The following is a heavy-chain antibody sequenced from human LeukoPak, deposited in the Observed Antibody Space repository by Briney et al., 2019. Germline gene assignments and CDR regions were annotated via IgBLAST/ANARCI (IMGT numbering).Heavy chain of an antibody. D-gene: IGHD3-3*01. CDR2: ISSSSSYI. CDR1: GFTFSSYG. Sequence: PGGSLRLSCAASGFTFSSYGMSWVRQAPGKGLEWVSSISSSSSYIYYADSVKGRFTISRDNAKNSLYLQMNSLRAEDTALYYCARVDDFWSGYYYYYYMDVWGKGTTVTVSS. J-gene: IGHJ6*03. CDR3: ARVDDFWSGYYYYYYMDV. V-gene: IGHV3-21*04.